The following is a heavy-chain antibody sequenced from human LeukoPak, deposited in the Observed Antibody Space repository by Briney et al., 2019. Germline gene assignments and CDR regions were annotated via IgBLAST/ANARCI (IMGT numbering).Heavy chain of an antibody. D-gene: IGHD3-10*01. CDR1: GYTFTSYY. V-gene: IGHV1-46*01. J-gene: IGHJ5*02. CDR3: ARGVGHYGSGSYYKNWFDP. Sequence: ASVKVSCKASGYTFTSYYMHWVRQAPGQGLEWMGIINPSGGSTSYAQKFQGRVTMTRDTSTSTVYMELSSLRSEDTAVYYCARGVGHYGSGSYYKNWFDPWGQGTLVTVSS. CDR2: INPSGGST.